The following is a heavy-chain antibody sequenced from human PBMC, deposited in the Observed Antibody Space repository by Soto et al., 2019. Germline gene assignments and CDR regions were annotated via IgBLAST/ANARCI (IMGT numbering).Heavy chain of an antibody. V-gene: IGHV1-18*01. CDR2: ISAYNGNT. D-gene: IGHD2-2*01. CDR1: GYTFTSYG. CDR3: ARDGCSSTSCYGDYYYYGMDV. J-gene: IGHJ6*02. Sequence: ASVKVSCKASGYTFTSYGISWVRQAPGQGLEWMGWISAYNGNTNYAQKLQGRVTMTTDTSTSTAYMELRSLRSDDTAVYYCARDGCSSTSCYGDYYYYGMDVWGQGTTVTVSS.